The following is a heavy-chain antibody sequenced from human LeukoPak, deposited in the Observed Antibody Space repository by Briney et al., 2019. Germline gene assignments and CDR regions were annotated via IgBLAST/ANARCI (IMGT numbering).Heavy chain of an antibody. CDR2: IYYSGST. CDR1: GGSISSYY. CDR3: AISTMIADYYYMDV. Sequence: PSETLSLTCTVSGGSISSYYWSWIRQPPGKGLEWIGYIYYSGSTNYNPSLKSRVTISVDTSKNQFSLKLSSVTAADTAVYYCAISTMIADYYYMDVWGKGTTVTISS. V-gene: IGHV4-59*01. D-gene: IGHD3-22*01. J-gene: IGHJ6*03.